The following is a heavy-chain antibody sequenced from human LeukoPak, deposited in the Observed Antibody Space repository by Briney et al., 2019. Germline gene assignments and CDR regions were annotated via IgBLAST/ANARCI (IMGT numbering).Heavy chain of an antibody. D-gene: IGHD2-2*01. CDR3: ARQKRDCSSTSCYPVDY. CDR1: GGSISSYY. V-gene: IGHV4-59*08. Sequence: SETLSLTCTVSGGSISSYYWSWIRQPPGKGLEWSGDIYYSGSTNYNPALKRRGTISVEKSKKQFSLKMSSVTAADTPVYYCARQKRDCSSTSCYPVDYWGQGTLVTVSS. J-gene: IGHJ4*02. CDR2: IYYSGST.